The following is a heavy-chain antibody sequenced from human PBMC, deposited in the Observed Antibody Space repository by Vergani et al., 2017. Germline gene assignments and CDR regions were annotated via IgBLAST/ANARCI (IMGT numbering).Heavy chain of an antibody. J-gene: IGHJ4*02. Sequence: EVQLVESGGGLVKPGGSLRLSCAASGFTFSSYSMNWVRQAPGKGLEWVSSISSSSSYIYYADSVKGRFTISRDNAKNSLYLQMNSLRAEDTAVYYCARAIAVAASYFDYWGQGTLVTVSS. CDR3: ARAIAVAASYFDY. CDR1: GFTFSSYS. V-gene: IGHV3-21*01. CDR2: ISSSSSYI. D-gene: IGHD6-19*01.